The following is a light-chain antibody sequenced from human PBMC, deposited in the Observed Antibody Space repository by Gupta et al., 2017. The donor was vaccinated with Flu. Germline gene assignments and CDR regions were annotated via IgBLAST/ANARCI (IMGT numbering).Light chain of an antibody. CDR3: QSYDSSLSGYV. J-gene: IGLJ1*01. Sequence: QSVLTQPPSVSGAPGQGVTISCTGSSSNIGAGYEVHWYQQLPGTAPKLLIYAHSDRPSGVPDRFSGSKSGISASLAITGLQAEDEADYYCQSYDSSLSGYVFGTGTKVTV. CDR2: AHS. V-gene: IGLV1-40*01. CDR1: SSNIGAGYE.